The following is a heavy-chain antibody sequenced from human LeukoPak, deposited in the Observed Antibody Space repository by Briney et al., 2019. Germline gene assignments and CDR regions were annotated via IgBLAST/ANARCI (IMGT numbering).Heavy chain of an antibody. V-gene: IGHV4-34*01. J-gene: IGHJ4*02. Sequence: SETLSLTCAVYGGSFSGYYWGWIRQPPGKELEWIGEINHSGSTNYNPSLKSRVTISVDTSKNQFSLKLSSVTAADTAVYYCARISGPPFDYWGQGTLVTVSS. D-gene: IGHD5-12*01. CDR3: ARISGPPFDY. CDR2: INHSGST. CDR1: GGSFSGYY.